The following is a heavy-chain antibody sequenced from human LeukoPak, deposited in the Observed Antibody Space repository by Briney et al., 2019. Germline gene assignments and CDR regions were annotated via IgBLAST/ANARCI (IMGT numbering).Heavy chain of an antibody. CDR3: TKGGVDYYYMHV. CDR1: GFTFSSYA. V-gene: IGHV3-23*01. CDR2: ISGSGGST. J-gene: IGHJ6*03. Sequence: PGGSLRLSCAASGFTFSSYAMSWVRQAPGKGLEWVSAISGSGGSTYYADSVKGRFTISRDNSKNTLYLQINSLRAEDSAVYYCTKGGVDYYYMHVWGKGTTVTVSS.